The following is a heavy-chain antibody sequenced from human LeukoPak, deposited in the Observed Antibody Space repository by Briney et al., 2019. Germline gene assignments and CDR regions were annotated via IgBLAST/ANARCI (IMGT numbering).Heavy chain of an antibody. CDR3: ARDLPFGGVIAA. CDR2: IYHSGST. J-gene: IGHJ4*02. D-gene: IGHD3-16*01. Sequence: PSETLSLTCTVSGYSISSGYYWGWIRQPPGEGLEGIGSIYHSGSTYYNPSVKSRVTISVDTAKNQLSLKLSSVTAADTAVYYCARDLPFGGVIAAWGRGPLVTVSS. V-gene: IGHV4-38-2*02. CDR1: GYSISSGYY.